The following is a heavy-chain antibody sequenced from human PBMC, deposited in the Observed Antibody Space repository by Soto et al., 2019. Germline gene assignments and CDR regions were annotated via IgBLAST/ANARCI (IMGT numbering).Heavy chain of an antibody. Sequence: EVQLVESGGGLVQPGGSLRLSCAASGFTFSSYETNWVRQAPGKGLEWVSYISSGSRTIYYADSVKGRFTISRDNAKNSLYLQMNSLRAEDTALYYCARDRGYSAYGAGNDALDIWGQGTMVTVSS. V-gene: IGHV3-48*03. D-gene: IGHD5-12*01. CDR3: ARDRGYSAYGAGNDALDI. CDR1: GFTFSSYE. J-gene: IGHJ3*02. CDR2: ISSGSRTI.